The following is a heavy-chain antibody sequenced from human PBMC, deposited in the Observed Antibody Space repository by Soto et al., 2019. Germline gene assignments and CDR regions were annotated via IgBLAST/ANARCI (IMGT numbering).Heavy chain of an antibody. CDR2: ISAYNGNT. CDR1: GYTFTSYG. V-gene: IGHV1-18*01. CDR3: ARVDEIAVAEVY. J-gene: IGHJ4*02. Sequence: ASVKVSCKASGYTFTSYGISWVRQAPGQGLEWMGWISAYNGNTNYAQKLQGRVTMTTDTSTSTAYMELRSLRSDDTAVYYGARVDEIAVAEVYWGQGTLVTVSS. D-gene: IGHD6-19*01.